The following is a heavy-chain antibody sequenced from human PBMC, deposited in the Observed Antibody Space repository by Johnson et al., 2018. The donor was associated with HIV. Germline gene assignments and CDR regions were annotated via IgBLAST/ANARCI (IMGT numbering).Heavy chain of an antibody. CDR3: ARKGDAFDI. CDR2: INLDGSEK. J-gene: IGHJ3*02. CDR1: GFTFSNYW. Sequence: VQLVESGGGLVQPGGSLRLSCADSGFTFSNYWMTWVRQAPGKGLEWVANINLDGSEKYYVDSVKGRFTISRDNAKNSLHLQMTSLRADDTAVYYCARKGDAFDIWGQGTMVTVSS. V-gene: IGHV3-7*05.